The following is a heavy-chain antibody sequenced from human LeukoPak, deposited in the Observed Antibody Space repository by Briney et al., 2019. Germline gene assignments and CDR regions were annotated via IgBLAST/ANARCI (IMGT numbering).Heavy chain of an antibody. D-gene: IGHD2-2*01. J-gene: IGHJ4*02. Sequence: GSLRLSCAASGFTFSSYSMNWVRQAPGKGLEWVSSISSSSSYIYYADSVKGRFTISRDNAKNSLYLQMNSLRAEDTAVYYCARGAYCSSTSCYYDYWGQGTLVTVSS. V-gene: IGHV3-21*01. CDR1: GFTFSSYS. CDR3: ARGAYCSSTSCYYDY. CDR2: ISSSSSYI.